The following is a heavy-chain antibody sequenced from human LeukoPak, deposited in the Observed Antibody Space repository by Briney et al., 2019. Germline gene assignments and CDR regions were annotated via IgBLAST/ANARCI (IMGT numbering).Heavy chain of an antibody. CDR1: GFTFSSYW. CDR2: IKSDGGT. J-gene: IGHJ1*01. Sequence: PGGSLRLSCAASGFTFSSYWMHWVRQAPGKGLVWVSRIKSDGGTNYADSVKGRFTISRDNAKNTLSLQMNSLRAEDTGVYYCARAPSEIGGYYPEYFRHWGQGTLVTVSS. V-gene: IGHV3-74*01. CDR3: ARAPSEIGGYYPEYFRH. D-gene: IGHD3-22*01.